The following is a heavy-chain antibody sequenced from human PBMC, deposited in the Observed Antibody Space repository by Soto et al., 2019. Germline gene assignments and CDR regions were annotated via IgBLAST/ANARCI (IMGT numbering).Heavy chain of an antibody. CDR3: TTNDAFDI. J-gene: IGHJ3*02. CDR2: IKNKIDGWTT. Sequence: PGGSLRLSCAASGFTFSNAWMNWVRQAPGKGLEWVGRIKNKIDGWTTDYAAPVKGRFTISRDDSKNTVYLQMCSLKTEDTGVYYCTTNDAFDIWGQGTMVTVSS. CDR1: GFTFSNAW. V-gene: IGHV3-15*07.